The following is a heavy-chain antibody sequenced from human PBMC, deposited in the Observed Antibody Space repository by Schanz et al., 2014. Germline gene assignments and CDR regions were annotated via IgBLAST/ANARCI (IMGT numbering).Heavy chain of an antibody. CDR3: AKQIHYYILTVTRI. CDR1: GFTFSDYY. D-gene: IGHD3-9*01. J-gene: IGHJ4*01. Sequence: VQLVESGGGLVKPGGSLRLSCAASGFTFSDYYMSWIRQAPGKGLEWVSALSGSGGSTYYADSVKGRFTISRDNSENTLYLQMNSLRAEDTAVYYCAKQIHYYILTVTRIWGQGTLVTVSS. V-gene: IGHV3-23*04. CDR2: LSGSGGST.